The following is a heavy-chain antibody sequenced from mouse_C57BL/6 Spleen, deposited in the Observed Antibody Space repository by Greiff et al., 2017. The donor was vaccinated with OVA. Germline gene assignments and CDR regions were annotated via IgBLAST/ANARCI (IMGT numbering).Heavy chain of an antibody. CDR3: AREGTTVVATDYAMDY. D-gene: IGHD1-1*01. CDR2: ISDGGSYT. J-gene: IGHJ4*01. CDR1: GFTFSSYA. V-gene: IGHV5-4*01. Sequence: EVKLQESGGGLVKPGGSLKLSCAASGFTFSSYAMSWVRQTPEKRLEWVATISDGGSYTYYPDNVKGRFTISRDNAKNNLYLQMSHLKSEDTAMYYCAREGTTVVATDYAMDYWGQGTSVTVSS.